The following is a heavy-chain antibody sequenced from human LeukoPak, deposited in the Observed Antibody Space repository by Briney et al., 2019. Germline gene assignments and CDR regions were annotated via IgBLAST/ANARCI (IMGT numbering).Heavy chain of an antibody. J-gene: IGHJ3*02. D-gene: IGHD1-26*01. CDR2: IRSKAYGGTT. CDR1: GFTVGDYA. V-gene: IGHV3-49*03. CDR3: TREGIVGAENAFDI. Sequence: GGSLRLSGTASGFTVGDYAMIGIRQAPGKGLNGVGFIRSKAYGGTTEYAASVKGRFPISRDDSKSIAHLQMNSLKTEDTAVYYCTREGIVGAENAFDIWGQGTMVTVSS.